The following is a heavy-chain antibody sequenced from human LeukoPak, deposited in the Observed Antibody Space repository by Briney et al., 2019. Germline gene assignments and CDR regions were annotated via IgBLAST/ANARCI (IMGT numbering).Heavy chain of an antibody. CDR2: ISARDGST. J-gene: IGHJ4*02. Sequence: GGSLRLSCAASGFTFGIYAMSWVRQAPGQGLDWVSAISARDGSTYYADSVKGRFTISRDNSKNTLFLQMNSLRADDMAIYYCAKRDFRGQGTLVT. CDR3: AKRDF. CDR1: GFTFGIYA. V-gene: IGHV3-23*01.